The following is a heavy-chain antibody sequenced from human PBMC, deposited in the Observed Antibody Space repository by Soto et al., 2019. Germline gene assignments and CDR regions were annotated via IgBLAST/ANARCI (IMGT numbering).Heavy chain of an antibody. D-gene: IGHD3-3*01. CDR2: INHSGST. Sequence: PSETLSLTCAVDGGSFSGYYWCWIRQPPGKGLEWIGEINHSGSTNYNPSLKSRVTISVDTSKNQFSLKLSSVTAADTAVYYCARGRTSIRFYNWFDPWGQGTLVTVSS. CDR3: ARGRTSIRFYNWFDP. V-gene: IGHV4-34*01. J-gene: IGHJ5*02. CDR1: GGSFSGYY.